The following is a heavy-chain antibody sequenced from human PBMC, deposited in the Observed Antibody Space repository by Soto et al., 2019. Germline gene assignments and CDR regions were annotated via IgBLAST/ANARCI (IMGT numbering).Heavy chain of an antibody. V-gene: IGHV5-51*01. J-gene: IGHJ4*02. D-gene: IGHD3-3*01. CDR2: IYPGDSDT. CDR3: ARGGFWGGYYYFDY. Sequence: GESLKISCKGSGYNFASYWIGWVRQMPGKGLEWMGIIYPGDSDTRYSPSFQGQVTISADKTIKIAYLQWSTLKASDTAMYYCARGGFWGGYYYFDYWGQGXQVTVYS. CDR1: GYNFASYW.